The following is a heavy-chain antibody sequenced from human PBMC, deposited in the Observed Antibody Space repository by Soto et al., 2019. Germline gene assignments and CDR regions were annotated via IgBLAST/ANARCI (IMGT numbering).Heavy chain of an antibody. V-gene: IGHV3-33*01. CDR3: ARSVAGADYYYYGIDV. Sequence: GGSLRLSCAASGFTFSSYGMHWVRQAPGKGLEWVAVIWYDGSNKYYADSVKGRFTISRDNSKNTLYLQMNSLRAEDTAVYYCARSVAGADYYYYGIDVWGQGTTVTVSS. CDR2: IWYDGSNK. CDR1: GFTFSSYG. D-gene: IGHD6-19*01. J-gene: IGHJ6*02.